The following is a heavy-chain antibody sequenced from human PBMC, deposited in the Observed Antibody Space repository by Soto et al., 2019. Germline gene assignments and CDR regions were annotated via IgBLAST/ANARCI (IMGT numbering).Heavy chain of an antibody. Sequence: QVQLVQSGAEVKKPGSSVKVSCKASGGTFSSYAISWVRQAPGQGLEWMGGIIPIFGTANYAQKFQGRVTIPEHDSTSTTHRHSGILGRLSGAMYGCSSSECFDSSQYEDEDDYYG. CDR1: GGTFSSYA. D-gene: IGHD3-22*01. CDR2: IIPIFGTA. V-gene: IGHV1-69*01. J-gene: IGHJ6*01. CDR3: SSSECFDSSQYEDEDDYYG.